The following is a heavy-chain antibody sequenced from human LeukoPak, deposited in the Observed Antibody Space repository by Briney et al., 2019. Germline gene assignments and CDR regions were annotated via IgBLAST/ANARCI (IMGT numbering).Heavy chain of an antibody. CDR1: GGSISSYY. CDR3: ARDTDGYNFFHY. J-gene: IGHJ4*02. D-gene: IGHD5-24*01. CDR2: IYYSGST. V-gene: IGHV4-59*01. Sequence: SETLSLTCTVSGGSISSYYWSWIRQPPGKGLEWIGYIYYSGSTTYNPSLKSRLTISLDTSKNQFSLKLSSVTAADTGVYYCARDTDGYNFFHYWGQGTLVTVSS.